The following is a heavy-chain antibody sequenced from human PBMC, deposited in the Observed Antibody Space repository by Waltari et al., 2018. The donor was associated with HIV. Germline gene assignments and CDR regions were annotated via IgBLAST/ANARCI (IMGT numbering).Heavy chain of an antibody. D-gene: IGHD3-3*01. CDR1: GFTFSTYW. CDR2: IDEYVGIT. V-gene: IGHV3-74*03. Sequence: EVLLVESGGGLVQPGGSLRLSCAASGFTFSTYWMHWVRQAPGKGLVWVSRIDEYVGITKYADSVEGRFTISRDNAKNTLYLQMNNLRAEDTATYYCARDLSGYSDYWGQGTLVTVSS. CDR3: ARDLSGYSDY. J-gene: IGHJ4*02.